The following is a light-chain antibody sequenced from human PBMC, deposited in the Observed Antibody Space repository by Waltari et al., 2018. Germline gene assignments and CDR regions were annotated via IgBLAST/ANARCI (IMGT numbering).Light chain of an antibody. Sequence: EIVLTQSPGTLSLSPGERATLPCRASQTVSSSYLAWYQQKPGQAPRILISGASSRATGIPDRFSGSGAGTDFTLTISRLEPEDFAVYYCQQYGSSPPRTFGQGTKVEIK. CDR1: QTVSSSY. CDR2: GAS. CDR3: QQYGSSPPRT. V-gene: IGKV3-20*01. J-gene: IGKJ1*01.